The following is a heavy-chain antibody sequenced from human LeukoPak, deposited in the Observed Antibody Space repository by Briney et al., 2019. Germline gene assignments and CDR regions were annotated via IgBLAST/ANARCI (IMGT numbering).Heavy chain of an antibody. J-gene: IGHJ4*02. CDR2: ISYDGSNK. V-gene: IGHV3-30-3*01. Sequence: PGRSLRLSCAASGFTFSSYAMHWVRQAPGKGLEWVAVISYDGSNKYYADSVKGRFTISRDNSKNTLYLQMISLRAEDTAVYYCASEIKANSSGDRGGYWGQGTLVTVSS. CDR3: ASEIKANSSGDRGGY. CDR1: GFTFSSYA. D-gene: IGHD6-19*01.